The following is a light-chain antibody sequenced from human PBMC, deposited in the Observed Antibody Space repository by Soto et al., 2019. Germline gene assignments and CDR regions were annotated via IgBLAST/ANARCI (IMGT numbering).Light chain of an antibody. CDR1: QSVSSSY. V-gene: IGKV3-20*01. CDR2: GAS. Sequence: EIVLTQSPGTLSLSPGEIATLSCRASQSVSSSYLAWYQQKPGQAPRLLIYGASSRSTGIPDRFSGSVSGTDFTLTISRLEPEDYAVYYCQQYGSSPLTFGGGTKVEIK. CDR3: QQYGSSPLT. J-gene: IGKJ4*01.